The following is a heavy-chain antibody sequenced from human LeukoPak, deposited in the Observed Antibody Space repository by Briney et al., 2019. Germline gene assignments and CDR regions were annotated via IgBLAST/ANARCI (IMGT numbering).Heavy chain of an antibody. CDR2: IYSGGNT. CDR1: GFTVSSNY. CDR3: ARDRVGATTNFDY. Sequence: GGSLRLSCAASGFTVSSNYMSWVRQAPGKGLDWVSVIYSGGNTYYADSVKGRFTISRDNSKNTLYLQMNSLRAGDTAVYYCARDRVGATTNFDYWGQGTLVTVSS. J-gene: IGHJ4*02. V-gene: IGHV3-53*01. D-gene: IGHD1-26*01.